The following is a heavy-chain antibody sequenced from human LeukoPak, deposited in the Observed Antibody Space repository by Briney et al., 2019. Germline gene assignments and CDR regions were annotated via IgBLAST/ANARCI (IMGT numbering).Heavy chain of an antibody. Sequence: GGSLRLSCAASGFTFSSYAMTGVGQAPGKGLEWVPAISGSGGSTYYADSVKGRFTISRDNSKNTLYLQMNSLRAEDTAVYYCAKDHTYAYYDILTGYYSPYYFDYWGQGTLVTVSS. J-gene: IGHJ4*02. CDR3: AKDHTYAYYDILTGYYSPYYFDY. D-gene: IGHD3-9*01. CDR1: GFTFSSYA. CDR2: ISGSGGST. V-gene: IGHV3-23*01.